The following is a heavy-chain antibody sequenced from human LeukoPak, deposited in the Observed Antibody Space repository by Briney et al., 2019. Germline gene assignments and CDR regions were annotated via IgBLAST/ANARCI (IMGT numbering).Heavy chain of an antibody. D-gene: IGHD6-19*01. CDR1: GGSISSSSYY. J-gene: IGHJ6*03. CDR3: ARRNSEIAVAGLYYYYYMDV. V-gene: IGHV4-39*01. CDR2: IYYSGST. Sequence: SETLSLTCTVSGGSISSSSYYWGWIRQPPGKGLEWIGSIYYSGSTYYNPSLKSRVTISVDTSKNQFSLKLSSVTAADTAVYYCARRNSEIAVAGLYYYYYMDVWGKGTTVTVSS.